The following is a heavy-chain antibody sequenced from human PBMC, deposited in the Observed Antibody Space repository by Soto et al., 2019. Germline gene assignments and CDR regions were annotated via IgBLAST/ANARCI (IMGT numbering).Heavy chain of an antibody. Sequence: GGSRRLSCAASGFSFSGYGMSGGGQAPGKGLEWVSAVSGDGRSTHYADSVKGRFTISRDNSKNTLYLQMNSLRAEDTAIYYCAKVSPYSSSWIYYYYGMDVWGQGTTVTVSS. CDR3: AKVSPYSSSWIYYYYGMDV. CDR1: GFSFSGYG. D-gene: IGHD6-13*01. J-gene: IGHJ6*02. CDR2: VSGDGRST. V-gene: IGHV3-23*01.